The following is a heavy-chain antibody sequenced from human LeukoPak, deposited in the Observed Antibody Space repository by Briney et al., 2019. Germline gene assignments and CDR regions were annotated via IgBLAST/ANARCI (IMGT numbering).Heavy chain of an antibody. Sequence: SETLSLTCTVSGGSISSGGYYWSWIRQHPGKGLEWIGYIYYSGSTYYNPSLKSRVTISVDTSKNQFSLKLSSATAADTAVYYCARYCSSTSCSYFDYWGQGTLVTVSS. CDR3: ARYCSSTSCSYFDY. J-gene: IGHJ4*02. V-gene: IGHV4-31*03. CDR1: GGSISSGGYY. D-gene: IGHD2-2*01. CDR2: IYYSGST.